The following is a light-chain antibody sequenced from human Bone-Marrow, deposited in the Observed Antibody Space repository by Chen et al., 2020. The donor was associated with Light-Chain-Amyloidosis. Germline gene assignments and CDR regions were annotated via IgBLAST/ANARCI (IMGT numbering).Light chain of an antibody. Sequence: SYVLTQPSSVSVAPGQTATIACGGNNIGSTSVNWYPQTPGQAPLLVVYDNSDRPSGIPGRLSGSNSENTATLTISRVEAGDAADYYCQVWERSSDRPVFGGGTKLTVL. J-gene: IGLJ3*02. CDR2: DNS. CDR1: NIGSTS. V-gene: IGLV3-21*02. CDR3: QVWERSSDRPV.